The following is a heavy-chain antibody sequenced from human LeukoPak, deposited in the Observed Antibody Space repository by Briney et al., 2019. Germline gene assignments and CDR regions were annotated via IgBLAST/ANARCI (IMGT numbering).Heavy chain of an antibody. CDR2: IYYSGST. CDR3: ARVAGATGDAFDI. V-gene: IGHV4-59*01. Sequence: SETLSLTCTVSGGSISSYYWSWIRQPPGKGLEWIGYIYYSGSTNYNPSLTSRVTISVDTSKNQFSLKLSSVTAADTAVYYCARVAGATGDAFDIWGQGTMVIVSS. J-gene: IGHJ3*02. D-gene: IGHD1-26*01. CDR1: GGSISSYY.